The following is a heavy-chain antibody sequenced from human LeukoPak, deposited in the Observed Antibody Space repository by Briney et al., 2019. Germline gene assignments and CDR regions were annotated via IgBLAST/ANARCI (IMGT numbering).Heavy chain of an antibody. Sequence: GGSLRLSCAASGFTFSSYAMHWVRQAPGKGLEWVAVISYDGSNKYYADSVKGRFTISRDNSKNTLYLQMNSLRAEDTALYFCAKKAQYNGNYPLDYWGQGTLVTVSS. J-gene: IGHJ4*02. V-gene: IGHV3-30-3*02. CDR2: ISYDGSNK. CDR1: GFTFSSYA. CDR3: AKKAQYNGNYPLDY. D-gene: IGHD1-26*01.